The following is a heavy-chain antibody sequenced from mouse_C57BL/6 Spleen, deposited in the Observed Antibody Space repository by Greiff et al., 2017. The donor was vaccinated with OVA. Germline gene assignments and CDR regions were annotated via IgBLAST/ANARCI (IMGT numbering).Heavy chain of an antibody. J-gene: IGHJ4*01. CDR1: GYTFTNYW. V-gene: IGHV1-63*01. CDR2: IYPGGGYT. CDR3: ATFDEGYAMDY. Sequence: VQLQESGAELVRPGTSVKMSCKASGYTFTNYWIGWAKQRPGHGLEWIGDIYPGGGYTNYNEKFKGKATLTADKSSSTAYMQFSSLTSEDSAIYYCATFDEGYAMDYWGQGTSVTVSS.